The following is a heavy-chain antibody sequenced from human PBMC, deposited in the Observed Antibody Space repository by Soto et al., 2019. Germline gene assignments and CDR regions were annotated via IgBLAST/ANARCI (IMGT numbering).Heavy chain of an antibody. J-gene: IGHJ2*01. CDR2: ISGSGDST. CDR1: GFTFSSYA. CDR3: ARRNSGWYFDL. V-gene: IGHV3-23*01. Sequence: EVQLLESGGGLVQPGGSLRLSCAASGFTFSSYAMNWVRQAPGKGLEWVSAISGSGDSTYYADSVKGRFTISRDNSKNTLYLQMNSLRAEDTAVYYCARRNSGWYFDLWGRGTQVTCSS. D-gene: IGHD4-4*01.